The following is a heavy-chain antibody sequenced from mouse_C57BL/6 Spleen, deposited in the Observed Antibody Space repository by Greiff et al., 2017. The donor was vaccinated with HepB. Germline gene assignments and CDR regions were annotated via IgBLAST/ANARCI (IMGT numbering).Heavy chain of an antibody. J-gene: IGHJ2*01. CDR2: IWTGGGT. D-gene: IGHD1-1*01. V-gene: IGHV2-9-1*01. Sequence: VQLVESGPGLVAPSQSLSITCTVSGFSLTSYAISWVRQPPGKGLEWLGVIWTGGGTNYNSALKSRLSISKDNSKSQVFLKMNSLQTDDTARYYCARNSHYYGSSPYYFDYWGQGTTLTVSS. CDR3: ARNSHYYGSSPYYFDY. CDR1: GFSLTSYA.